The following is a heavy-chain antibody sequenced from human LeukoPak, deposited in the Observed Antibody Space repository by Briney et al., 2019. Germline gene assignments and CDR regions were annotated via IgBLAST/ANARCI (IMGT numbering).Heavy chain of an antibody. CDR1: GFTFSSYS. CDR2: ISSSSSYI. CDR3: ARGLRFLEWLPPGYMDHFDY. Sequence: GGSLRLSCAASGFTFSSYSMNWVRQAPGKGLEWVSSISSSSSYIYYADSVKGRFTISRDNAKNSLYLQMNSLRAEDTAVYYCARGLRFLEWLPPGYMDHFDYWGQGTLVTVSS. D-gene: IGHD3-3*01. V-gene: IGHV3-21*01. J-gene: IGHJ4*02.